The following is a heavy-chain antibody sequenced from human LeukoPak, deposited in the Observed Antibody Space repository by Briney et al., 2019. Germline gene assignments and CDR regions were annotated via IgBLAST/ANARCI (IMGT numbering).Heavy chain of an antibody. D-gene: IGHD6-19*01. J-gene: IGHJ5*02. CDR3: ALWAAVAGWGSFDP. CDR1: GYTFTSYG. V-gene: IGHV1-18*01. CDR2: ISAYNGNT. Sequence: ASVKVSCKASGYTFTSYGISWVRQAPGQGLEWMGWISAYNGNTNYAQKLQGRVTMTTDTSTSTAYMKLRSLRSDDTAVYYCALWAAVAGWGSFDPWGQGTLVTVSS.